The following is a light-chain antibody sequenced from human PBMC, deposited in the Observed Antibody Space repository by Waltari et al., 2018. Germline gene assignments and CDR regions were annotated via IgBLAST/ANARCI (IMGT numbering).Light chain of an antibody. Sequence: QSVLTQPPSVSAAPGPRVTIPCSGGSSNIGQNYVSWYRQFPGSAPKLLIYEDTERPAGVPGRFSGSKSGTSATLDITGLQPGDEAEYYCGTWDSSLSGAVFGGGTLLTVL. J-gene: IGLJ7*01. CDR3: GTWDSSLSGAV. CDR2: EDT. CDR1: SSNIGQNY. V-gene: IGLV1-51*02.